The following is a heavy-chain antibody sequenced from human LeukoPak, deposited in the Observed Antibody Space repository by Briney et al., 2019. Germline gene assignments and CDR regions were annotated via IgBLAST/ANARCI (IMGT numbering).Heavy chain of an antibody. Sequence: ASVKVSCKASGYTFNNYHMHWVRRAPGQGLEWMGRINPNSGDTNYAQKFQGRVTMTRDTSVSTAYMELSRLRSDDTAVYYCARDYCGSTSCLFDYWGQGALVTVSS. CDR1: GYTFNNYH. J-gene: IGHJ4*02. CDR2: INPNSGDT. V-gene: IGHV1-2*06. CDR3: ARDYCGSTSCLFDY. D-gene: IGHD2-2*01.